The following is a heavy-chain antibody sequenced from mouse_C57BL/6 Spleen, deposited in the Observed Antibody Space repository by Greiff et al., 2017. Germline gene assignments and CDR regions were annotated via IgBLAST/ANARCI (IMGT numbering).Heavy chain of an antibody. Sequence: EVKLVESGGGLVQPGGSLKLSCAASGFTFSDYYMYWVRQTPEKRLAWVAYISSGGGSTYYQDTVKGRFTISRDNAKNNLYLQMSRLKSEDTAMYYCARGYSNYGGFAYWGQGTLVTVSA. V-gene: IGHV5-12*01. D-gene: IGHD2-5*01. J-gene: IGHJ3*01. CDR2: ISSGGGST. CDR3: ARGYSNYGGFAY. CDR1: GFTFSDYY.